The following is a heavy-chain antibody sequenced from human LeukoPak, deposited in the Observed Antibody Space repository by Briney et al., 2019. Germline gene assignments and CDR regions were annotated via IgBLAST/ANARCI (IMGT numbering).Heavy chain of an antibody. CDR2: IYYSGST. Sequence: SETLSFTCTVSGGSISSYYWSWIRQPPGKGLEWIGYIYYSGSTNYNPSLKSRVTISVDTSKNQFSLKLSSVTAADTAVYYCASLEGYSYGYGWFDPWGQGTLVTVSS. CDR1: GGSISSYY. V-gene: IGHV4-59*01. J-gene: IGHJ5*02. CDR3: ASLEGYSYGYGWFDP. D-gene: IGHD5-18*01.